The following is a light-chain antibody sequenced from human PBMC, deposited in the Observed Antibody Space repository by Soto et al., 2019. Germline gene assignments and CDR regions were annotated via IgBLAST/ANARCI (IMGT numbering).Light chain of an antibody. CDR2: ATS. CDR1: QIISSY. CDR3: QQSYTLPLT. J-gene: IGKJ4*02. Sequence: DIQLPQSPSSLSASVGDRVTITCRASQIISSYLNWYQHKPGVAPKLLIYATSSLQSGVSSRVSGRGSGTEFTLTISRLQPEDYATYACQQSYTLPLTFGGGTKVET. V-gene: IGKV1-39*01.